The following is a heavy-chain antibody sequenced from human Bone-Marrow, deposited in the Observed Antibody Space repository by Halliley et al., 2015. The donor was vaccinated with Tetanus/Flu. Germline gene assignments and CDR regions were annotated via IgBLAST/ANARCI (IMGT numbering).Heavy chain of an antibody. CDR1: GGSFSGHY. Sequence: GLVKPSETLSLTCAVYGGSFSGHYWSWIRQPPGKGLEWIGEINHRGSTNYNPSLKSRVTISVDTSKNQFSLKLSSVTAADTAVYYCARGLAYCGGDCSGSFDYWGQGTPVTVSS. CDR3: ARGLAYCGGDCSGSFDY. J-gene: IGHJ4*02. V-gene: IGHV4-34*01. CDR2: INHRGST. D-gene: IGHD2-21*02.